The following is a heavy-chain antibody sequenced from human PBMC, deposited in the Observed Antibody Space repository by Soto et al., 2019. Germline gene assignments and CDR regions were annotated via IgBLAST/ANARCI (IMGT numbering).Heavy chain of an antibody. Sequence: GRSLRLSCAASGFTFSSYGMSWVRQAPGKGLEWVSGISGSGGSTYYADSVKGRFTISRDNSKNTLYLQMNSLRGEDTAVYYCAKNQGYRSSQAIDYWGQGTLVTVSS. D-gene: IGHD6-13*01. CDR2: ISGSGGST. J-gene: IGHJ4*02. CDR1: GFTFSSYG. CDR3: AKNQGYRSSQAIDY. V-gene: IGHV3-23*01.